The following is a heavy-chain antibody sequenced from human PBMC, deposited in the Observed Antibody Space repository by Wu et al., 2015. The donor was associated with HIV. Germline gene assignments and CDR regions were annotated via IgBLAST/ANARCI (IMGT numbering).Heavy chain of an antibody. CDR2: ISAYNGNT. D-gene: IGHD6-19*01. Sequence: QVQLVQSGAEVKKPGASVKVSCKASGYTFTSYGISWVRQAPGQGLEWMGWISAYNGNTNYAQKLQGRVTMTTDTSTSTAYMELRSLRSDDTAVYYCARAGWKGIAVAGTYYYYGMDVWGQGTTVTVSS. J-gene: IGHJ6*02. CDR1: GYTFTSYG. V-gene: IGHV1-18*01. CDR3: ARAGWKGIAVAGTYYYYGMDV.